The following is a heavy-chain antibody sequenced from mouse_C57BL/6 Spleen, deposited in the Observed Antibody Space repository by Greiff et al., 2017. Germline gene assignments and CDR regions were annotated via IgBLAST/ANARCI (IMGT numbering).Heavy chain of an antibody. Sequence: QVQLKESGPELVKPGASVKISCKASGYAFSSSWMNWVKQRPGKGLEWIGRIYPGDGDTNYNGKFKGKATLTADKSSSTAYMQLSSLTSEDSAVYFCARLDLGYFDVWGTGTTVTVSS. V-gene: IGHV1-82*01. CDR2: IYPGDGDT. CDR3: ARLDLGYFDV. J-gene: IGHJ1*03. CDR1: GYAFSSSW.